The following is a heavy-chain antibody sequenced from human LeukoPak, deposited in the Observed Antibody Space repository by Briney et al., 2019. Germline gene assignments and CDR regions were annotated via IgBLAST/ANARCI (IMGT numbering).Heavy chain of an antibody. V-gene: IGHV3-23*01. CDR2: SSGSGGST. Sequence: GGSRRLSCGASGFTFSSDAMSWVRQAPGQGVEWVSASSGSGGSTYYADSGKGRFTNVRDKSKTTLYLQLNSLRAEDTAVYYCAKSRRITIFGVVISNYYYYYGMAVWGQGTTVTVSS. D-gene: IGHD3-3*01. CDR1: GFTFSSDA. J-gene: IGHJ6*02. CDR3: AKSRRITIFGVVISNYYYYYGMAV.